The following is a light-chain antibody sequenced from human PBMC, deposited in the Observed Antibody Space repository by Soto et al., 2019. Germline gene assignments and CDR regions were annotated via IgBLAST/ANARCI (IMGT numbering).Light chain of an antibody. CDR2: INA. V-gene: IGLV1-47*02. Sequence: QSVLTQPPSVSGTPGQRVTISCSGSSSNIGSNSVYWYQQLPGTAPKFRFYINAQGPSGVPDRFSGSKSGTSASLAISGLQSEDEAYYYCASWDDSLRGVVFGGGTKVTVL. J-gene: IGLJ2*01. CDR3: ASWDDSLRGVV. CDR1: SSNIGSNS.